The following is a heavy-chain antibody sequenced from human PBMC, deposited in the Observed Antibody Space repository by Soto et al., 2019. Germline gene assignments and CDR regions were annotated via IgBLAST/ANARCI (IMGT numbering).Heavy chain of an antibody. CDR2: IWFDGSYK. CDR1: GFTFTDYG. D-gene: IGHD2-15*01. Sequence: QVQLVESGGGVVQPGRSLRLSCTTSGFTFTDYGMHWVRQAPGTGLEWVAVIWFDGSYKYYADSVKGRFTISRDISKNTLYLQMNSLRADDTAVYYCARAPIGYCSGGSCYGEYFQNWGQGTLVTVSS. CDR3: ARAPIGYCSGGSCYGEYFQN. V-gene: IGHV3-33*01. J-gene: IGHJ1*01.